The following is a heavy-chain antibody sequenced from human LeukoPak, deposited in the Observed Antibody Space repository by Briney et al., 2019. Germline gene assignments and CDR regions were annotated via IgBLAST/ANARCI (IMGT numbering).Heavy chain of an antibody. J-gene: IGHJ4*02. CDR2: IIPIFGTA. V-gene: IGHV1-69*13. Sequence: VASVKVSCKASGGTFSSYAISWVRQAPGQGLEWMGGIIPIFGTANYAQKFQGRVTITADESTSTAYMELSSLRSEDTAVYYCASLTAMGDSYFDYWGQGTLVTVSS. CDR1: GGTFSSYA. D-gene: IGHD5-18*01. CDR3: ASLTAMGDSYFDY.